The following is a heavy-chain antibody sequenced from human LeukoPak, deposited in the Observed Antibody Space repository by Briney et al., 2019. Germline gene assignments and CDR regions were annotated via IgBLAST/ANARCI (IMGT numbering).Heavy chain of an antibody. CDR1: EFTFSSYA. D-gene: IGHD5-18*01. V-gene: IGHV3-23*01. CDR2: ISGSGGST. CDR3: AKGPSTAMVFYWFDP. J-gene: IGHJ5*02. Sequence: GGSLRLSCAASEFTFSSYAMSWVRQAPGKGLEWVSAISGSGGSTYYADSVKGRFTISRDNSKNTLYLQMNSLRAEDTAVYYCAKGPSTAMVFYWFDPWGQGTLVTVSS.